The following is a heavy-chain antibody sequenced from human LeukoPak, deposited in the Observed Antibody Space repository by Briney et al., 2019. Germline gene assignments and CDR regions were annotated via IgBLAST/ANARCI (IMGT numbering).Heavy chain of an antibody. D-gene: IGHD2-2*01. CDR1: GYTFTDCY. V-gene: IGHV1-2*02. CDR3: ARANFLYCSSSTCLFDY. CDR2: INPNDGDT. Sequence: ASVTVSCKASGYTFTDCYMHWVRQAPGQGFEWMGWINPNDGDTNYAQKFQGRVTMTRDTSISTAHMEVSRLRSDDTAVYYCARANFLYCSSSTCLFDYWGQGTLVTVSS. J-gene: IGHJ4*02.